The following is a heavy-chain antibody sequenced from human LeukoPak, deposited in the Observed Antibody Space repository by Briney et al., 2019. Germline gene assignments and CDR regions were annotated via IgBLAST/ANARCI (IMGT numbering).Heavy chain of an antibody. J-gene: IGHJ4*02. CDR3: ARDSDIGRFFL. CDR1: GGSISSSSYY. V-gene: IGHV4-39*02. Sequence: TSETLSLTCTVSGGSISSSSYYWGWIRQPPGKGLEWIGSIYYSGSTYYNPSLKSRVTISVDTSKNQFSLKLSSVTAADTAVYFCARDSDIGRFFLWGQGTLVTVSS. CDR2: IYYSGST. D-gene: IGHD1-26*01.